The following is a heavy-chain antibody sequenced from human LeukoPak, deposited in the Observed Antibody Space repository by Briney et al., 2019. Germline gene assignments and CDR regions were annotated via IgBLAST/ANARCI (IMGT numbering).Heavy chain of an antibody. CDR1: GFTFSSYT. Sequence: GGSLRLSCAASGFTFSSYTMNWVRQAPGKGLEWVSSISSRSNYTYYADSVKGRFTISRDNAKNSLYLQMNSLRAEDTAIYYCVKDNSYYFDSSGYYVHWGQGTLVTVSS. CDR2: ISSRSNYT. D-gene: IGHD3-22*01. V-gene: IGHV3-21*04. CDR3: VKDNSYYFDSSGYYVH. J-gene: IGHJ4*02.